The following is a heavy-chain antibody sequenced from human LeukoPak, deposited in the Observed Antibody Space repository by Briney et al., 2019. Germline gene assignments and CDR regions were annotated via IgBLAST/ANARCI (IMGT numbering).Heavy chain of an antibody. CDR3: ARVQSGWQWLDYYYMDV. V-gene: IGHV3-53*05. CDR1: RFTVSSNY. Sequence: GGSLRLSCAASRFTVSSNYMSWVRQAPGKGLEWVSVIYSGGSTYYADSVKGRFTISRDNSKNTLYLQMNSLRAEDTAVYYCARVQSGWQWLDYYYMDVWGKGTTVTVSS. D-gene: IGHD6-19*01. J-gene: IGHJ6*03. CDR2: IYSGGST.